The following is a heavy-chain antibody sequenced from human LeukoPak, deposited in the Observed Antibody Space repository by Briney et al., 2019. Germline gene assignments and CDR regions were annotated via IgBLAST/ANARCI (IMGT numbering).Heavy chain of an antibody. J-gene: IGHJ6*03. Sequence: ASVKVSCKASGYTFTSYYMHRVRQAPGQGLEWMGIINPSGGSTSYAQKFQGRVTMTRDTSISTAYMELSRLRSDDTAVYYCARAGSSGWFSYYYYYMDVWGKGTTVTISS. CDR1: GYTFTSYY. CDR2: INPSGGST. V-gene: IGHV1-46*01. CDR3: ARAGSSGWFSYYYYYMDV. D-gene: IGHD6-19*01.